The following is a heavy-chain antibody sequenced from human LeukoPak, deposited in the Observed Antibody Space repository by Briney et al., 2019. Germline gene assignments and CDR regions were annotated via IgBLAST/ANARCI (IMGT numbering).Heavy chain of an antibody. D-gene: IGHD3-16*01. Sequence: PSETLSLTCTVSGVSISSYYWSWIRQPPGKGLEWIGSLYTTGDTRYTPSLKARVPICVDTPKNQLSLTQSSVTAAHTAVYYCARATPIGGVRFDYCGQGTLVTVSS. CDR1: GVSISSYY. J-gene: IGHJ4*02. CDR3: ARATPIGGVRFDY. CDR2: LYTTGDT. V-gene: IGHV4-4*09.